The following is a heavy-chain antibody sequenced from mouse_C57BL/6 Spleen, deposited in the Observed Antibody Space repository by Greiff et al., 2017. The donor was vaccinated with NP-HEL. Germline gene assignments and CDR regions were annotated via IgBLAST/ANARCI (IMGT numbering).Heavy chain of an antibody. CDR3: ARDSSYAYYAMDY. CDR1: GYSITSGYY. CDR2: ISYDGSN. D-gene: IGHD1-1*01. Sequence: EVQLQESGPGLVKPSQSLSLTCSVTGYSITSGYYWNWIRQFPGNKLEWMGYISYDGSNNYNPSLKNRISITRDTSKNQFFLKLNSVTTEDTATYYCARDSSYAYYAMDYWGQGTSVTVSS. J-gene: IGHJ4*01. V-gene: IGHV3-6*01.